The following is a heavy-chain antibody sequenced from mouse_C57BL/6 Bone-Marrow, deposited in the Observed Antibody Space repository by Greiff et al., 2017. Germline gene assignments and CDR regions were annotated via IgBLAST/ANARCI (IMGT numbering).Heavy chain of an antibody. J-gene: IGHJ2*01. V-gene: IGHV2-2*01. CDR3: ARNGNYDYFDY. Sequence: QVQLKESGPGLVQPSQSLSITCTVSGFSLTSYGVHWVRQSPGKGLEWLGVIWSGGSTDYNAAFISRLSISKDNSKSQVFFKMNSLQADDTAIYYCARNGNYDYFDYWGQGTTLTVSS. CDR2: IWSGGST. D-gene: IGHD2-1*01. CDR1: GFSLTSYG.